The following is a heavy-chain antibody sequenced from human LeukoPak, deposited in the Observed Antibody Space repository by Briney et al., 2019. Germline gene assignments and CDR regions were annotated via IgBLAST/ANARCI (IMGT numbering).Heavy chain of an antibody. CDR2: IYYSGST. D-gene: IGHD3-3*01. CDR3: ARSPRFLEWLLGPYYDGMDV. J-gene: IGHJ6*02. Sequence: KASETLSLTCTVSVGSISSYYWSWIRQPPGKGLEWIGYIYYSGSTNYNPSLKSRVTISVDTSKNQFSLKLSSVTAADTAVYYCARSPRFLEWLLGPYYDGMDVWGQGTTGTVSS. CDR1: VGSISSYY. V-gene: IGHV4-59*08.